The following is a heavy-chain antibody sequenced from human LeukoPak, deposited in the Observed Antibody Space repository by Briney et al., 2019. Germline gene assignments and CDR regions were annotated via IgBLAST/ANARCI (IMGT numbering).Heavy chain of an antibody. D-gene: IGHD2-21*01. CDR2: ISDSGGSI. CDR3: AKYLASAPSVNVDY. V-gene: IGHV3-23*01. J-gene: IGHJ4*02. CDR1: GFTFSSYS. Sequence: GGSLRLSCAASGFTFSSYSMSWVRQAPGSGLEWVSAISDSGGSIYYAAFVRGRFTISRGCSRQSLHMQMNSLRVEDTAVYYCAKYLASAPSVNVDYWGQGTLVTVSS.